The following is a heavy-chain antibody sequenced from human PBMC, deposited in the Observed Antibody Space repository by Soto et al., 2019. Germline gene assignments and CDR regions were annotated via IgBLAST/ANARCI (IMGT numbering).Heavy chain of an antibody. CDR2: ISGSGAST. J-gene: IGHJ4*02. CDR3: AKTPGVITVITSFDH. D-gene: IGHD3-16*01. Sequence: GESLKISCVASGFTFNKYALAWVRQAPGKGLEWVSAISGSGASTYDADSVKGRFTISRDNSNNTLYLQMNSLRAEDTAVYYCAKTPGVITVITSFDHWGQGTPLTVSS. V-gene: IGHV3-23*01. CDR1: GFTFNKYA.